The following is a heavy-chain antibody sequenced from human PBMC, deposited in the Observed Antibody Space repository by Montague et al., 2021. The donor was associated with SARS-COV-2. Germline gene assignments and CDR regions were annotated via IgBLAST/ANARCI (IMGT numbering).Heavy chain of an antibody. V-gene: IGHV4-39*01. D-gene: IGHD3-10*01. J-gene: IGHJ3*02. Sequence: SETLSLTCTVSGGSVSSSSCYWGWIRPPPGKGLEWIGSIYYTGSTYYNPSLKSRVTLSVDTSKNQFSLKLSSVTAAATAVYYCAGHTTGSGNAFDIWGQGTMVTVSS. CDR1: GGSVSSSSCY. CDR2: IYYTGST. CDR3: AGHTTGSGNAFDI.